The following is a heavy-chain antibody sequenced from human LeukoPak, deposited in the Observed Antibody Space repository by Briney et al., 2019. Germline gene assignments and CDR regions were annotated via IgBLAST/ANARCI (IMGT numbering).Heavy chain of an antibody. Sequence: SETLSLTCTVSGGSISSGGYYWRWIRQHPGKGLEWIGYIYYSGSTYYNPSLKSRVTISVDTSKNQFSLKLSSVTAADTAVYYCARLTGTSVDYWGQGTLVTVSS. D-gene: IGHD1-20*01. V-gene: IGHV4-31*03. CDR2: IYYSGST. J-gene: IGHJ4*02. CDR1: GGSISSGGYY. CDR3: ARLTGTSVDY.